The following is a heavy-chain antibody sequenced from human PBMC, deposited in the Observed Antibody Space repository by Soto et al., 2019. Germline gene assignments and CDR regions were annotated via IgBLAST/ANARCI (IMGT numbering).Heavy chain of an antibody. D-gene: IGHD4-17*01. CDR2: INHSGST. CDR3: ARGFTVTLYYYYYGMDV. J-gene: IGHJ6*02. Sequence: PSETLSLTCAVYGGSFSGYYWSWIRQPPGKGLEWIGEINHSGSTNYNPPLKSRVTISVDTSKNQFSLKLSSVTAADTAVYYCARGFTVTLYYYYYGMDVWGQGTTVTVSS. V-gene: IGHV4-34*01. CDR1: GGSFSGYY.